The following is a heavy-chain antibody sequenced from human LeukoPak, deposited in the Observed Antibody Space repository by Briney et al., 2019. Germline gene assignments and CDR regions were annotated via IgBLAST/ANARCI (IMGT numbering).Heavy chain of an antibody. J-gene: IGHJ6*02. CDR1: GFTFSSYA. V-gene: IGHV3-23*01. CDR3: AKERATDYYYGMDV. Sequence: GGSLRLSCAASGFTFSSYAMNWVRQAPGKGLEWVSAITGGGISTYYSDSVKARFTISRDNSKNMLYLQVNSLRAEDTAVYYCAKERATDYYYGMDVWGPGTTVTVSS. CDR2: ITGGGIST.